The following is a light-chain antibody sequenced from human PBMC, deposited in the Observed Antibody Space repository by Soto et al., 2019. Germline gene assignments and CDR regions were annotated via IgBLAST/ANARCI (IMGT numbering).Light chain of an antibody. J-gene: IGKJ2*01. CDR2: GAS. CDR3: QQYGSSPYT. CDR1: QSVSSSY. V-gene: IGKV3-20*01. Sequence: EIVLTQSPCTLSLSPGERATLSCRASQSVSSSYLAWYQQKPGQAPMLLIFGASSRATGIPDRFSGSGSGTDFTLTISRLEPEDFAVYYCQQYGSSPYTFGQGTKLEIK.